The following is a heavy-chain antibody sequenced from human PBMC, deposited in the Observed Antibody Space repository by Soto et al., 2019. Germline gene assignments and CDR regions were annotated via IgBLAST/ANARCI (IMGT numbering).Heavy chain of an antibody. CDR3: AKTRYDSSGFRDYFDY. CDR2: ISGSGGST. D-gene: IGHD3-22*01. V-gene: IGHV3-23*01. CDR1: GFTFSSYA. Sequence: EVQLLESGGGLVQPGGSLRLSCAASGFTFSSYAMTWVRQAPGKGLEWVSTISGSGGSTYYADSVKGRFTISRDNSKNTLYLQMNSLRAEDTDVYYCAKTRYDSSGFRDYFDYWGQGTLVTVSS. J-gene: IGHJ4*02.